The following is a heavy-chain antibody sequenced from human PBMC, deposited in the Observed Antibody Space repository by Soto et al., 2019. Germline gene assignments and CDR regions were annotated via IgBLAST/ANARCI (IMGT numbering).Heavy chain of an antibody. V-gene: IGHV3-9*01. J-gene: IGHJ3*02. CDR1: GFTFDDYA. D-gene: IGHD2-15*01. CDR3: AKDIPRYCSGGSCSGDAFDI. Sequence: GGSLRLSCAASGFTFDDYAMHWVRQAPGKGLEWVSGISWNSGSIGYADSVKGRFTISRDKAKNSLYLQMNSLRAEDTAWYYCAKDIPRYCSGGSCSGDAFDIWGQGTMVTVSS. CDR2: ISWNSGSI.